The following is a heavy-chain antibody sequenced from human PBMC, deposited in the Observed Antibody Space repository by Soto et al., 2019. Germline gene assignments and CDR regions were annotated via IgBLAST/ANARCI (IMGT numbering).Heavy chain of an antibody. CDR2: IIPIFGTA. V-gene: IGHV1-69*13. D-gene: IGHD6-13*01. CDR1: GGTFSIYA. CDR3: ARGESIAAAHDP. J-gene: IGHJ5*02. Sequence: ASVKVSCKASGGTFSIYAISWVRQAPGQGLEWMGGIIPIFGTANYAQKFQGRVTITADESTSTAYMELSSLRSEDTAVYYCARGESIAAAHDPWGQGTLVTVSS.